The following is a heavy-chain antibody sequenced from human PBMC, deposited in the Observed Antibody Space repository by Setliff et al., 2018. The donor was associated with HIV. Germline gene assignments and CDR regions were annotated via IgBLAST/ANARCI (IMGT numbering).Heavy chain of an antibody. Sequence: PSETLSLTCTVSGDSISRGGYYWSWIRQRPGGGLDWIGYISYSGSTFYNPSLKSRVTISLDTSYNQFSLKVKSVTAADTAVYYCATGRLYYYMDVWGKGTTVTV. J-gene: IGHJ6*03. CDR2: ISYSGST. CDR3: ATGRLYYYMDV. D-gene: IGHD1-1*01. V-gene: IGHV4-31*03. CDR1: GDSISRGGYY.